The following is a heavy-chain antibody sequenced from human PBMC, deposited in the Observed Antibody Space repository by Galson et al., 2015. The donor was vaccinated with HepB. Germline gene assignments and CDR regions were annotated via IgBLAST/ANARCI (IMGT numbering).Heavy chain of an antibody. D-gene: IGHD1-26*01. V-gene: IGHV1-8*01. CDR1: GYTFTSYD. Sequence: SVKVSCKASGYTFTSYDINWVRQATGQGLEWMGWMNPKSGNTGYAQKFQGTVTMTRSISISIAYMELSSLTSEDTAVYYCARGVPSGGTYYDSNMDVWGQGTTVTVSS. J-gene: IGHJ6*02. CDR3: ARGVPSGGTYYDSNMDV. CDR2: MNPKSGNT.